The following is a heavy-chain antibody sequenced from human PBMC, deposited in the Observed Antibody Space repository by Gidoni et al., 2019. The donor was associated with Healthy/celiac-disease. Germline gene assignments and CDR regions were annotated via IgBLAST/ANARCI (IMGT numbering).Heavy chain of an antibody. D-gene: IGHD5-12*01. CDR3: AREGRDGYFDAFDI. CDR1: GFPFSSDC. V-gene: IGHV3-33*01. CDR2: IWYDGSNK. J-gene: IGHJ3*02. Sequence: QVQLVESGGGVVQPGRSLSHSCAASGFPFSSDCMHWVRQAPGKGLEWVAVIWYDGSNKYYADSVKGRFTISRDNSKNTLYLQMNSLRAEDTAVYYCAREGRDGYFDAFDIWGQGTMVTVSS.